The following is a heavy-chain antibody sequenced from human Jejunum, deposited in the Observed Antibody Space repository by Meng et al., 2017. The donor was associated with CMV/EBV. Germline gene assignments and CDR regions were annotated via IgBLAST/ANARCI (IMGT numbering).Heavy chain of an antibody. J-gene: IGHJ5*01. V-gene: IGHV1-8*01. CDR2: VNPNSGKT. Sequence: KVSCKASGSPFTNYDIYWVRQATGQGPEWMGWVNPNSGKTGYAQKFQGRLIMSRNSSIDTAYMELSSLRSDDTAVYYCARRRNWFDSWGQGTLVTVSS. CDR1: GSPFTNYD. CDR3: ARRRNWFDS.